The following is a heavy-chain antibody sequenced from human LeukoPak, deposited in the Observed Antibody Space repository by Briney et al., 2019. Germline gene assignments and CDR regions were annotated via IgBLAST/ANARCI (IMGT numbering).Heavy chain of an antibody. CDR1: GGSISSYY. CDR2: IYTSGST. CDR3: AGGYCSDTSCYNAFDI. D-gene: IGHD2-2*02. V-gene: IGHV4-4*07. Sequence: SETLSLTCTVFGGSISSYYWSWIRQPAGKGLEWIGRIYTSGSTNYNPSLKSRVTVSVDTSKNQFSLNLSSVTAADTAVYYCAGGYCSDTSCYNAFDIWDQGAMVTVSS. J-gene: IGHJ3*02.